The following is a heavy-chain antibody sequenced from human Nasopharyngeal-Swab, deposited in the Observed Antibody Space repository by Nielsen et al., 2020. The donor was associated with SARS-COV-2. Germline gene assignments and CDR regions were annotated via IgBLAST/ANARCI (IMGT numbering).Heavy chain of an antibody. CDR3: ARGSGDYDYYFDY. D-gene: IGHD4-17*01. CDR2: ISSSGSTI. Sequence: GESLKISCAASGFTFSDYYMSWIRQAPGKGLEWVSYISSSGSTIYYADSVKGRFTISSDNAKNSLYLQMNSLRAEDTAVYYCARGSGDYDYYFDYWGPGTLVTVSS. J-gene: IGHJ4*02. CDR1: GFTFSDYY. V-gene: IGHV3-11*01.